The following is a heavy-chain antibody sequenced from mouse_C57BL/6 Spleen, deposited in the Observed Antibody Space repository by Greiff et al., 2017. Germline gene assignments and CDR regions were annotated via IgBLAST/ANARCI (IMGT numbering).Heavy chain of an antibody. J-gene: IGHJ4*01. CDR2: IGSDGST. Sequence: VKLVESGPGLVAPSQSLSITCTVSGFSLTSYGVHWVRQPPGKGLEWLVVIGSDGSTTYNSALKSRLSISKDNSKSQVFLKRNSLHTDDTAMYYCARQGHYDGRAMDYWGQGTSVTVSS. CDR3: ARQGHYDGRAMDY. CDR1: GFSLTSYG. V-gene: IGHV2-6-1*01. D-gene: IGHD1-1*01.